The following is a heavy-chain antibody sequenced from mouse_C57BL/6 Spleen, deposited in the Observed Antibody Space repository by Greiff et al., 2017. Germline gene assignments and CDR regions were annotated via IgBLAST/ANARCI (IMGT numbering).Heavy chain of an antibody. J-gene: IGHJ1*03. D-gene: IGHD2-3*01. V-gene: IGHV1-18*01. CDR3: ARYDDYWYFDV. CDR1: GYTFTDYN. Sequence: EVKVVESGPELVKPGASVKIPCKASGYTFTDYNMDWVKQSHGKSLEWIGDINPNNGGTIYNQKFKGKATLTVDKSSSTAYMELRSLTSEDTAVYYCARYDDYWYFDVWGTGTTVTVSS. CDR2: INPNNGGT.